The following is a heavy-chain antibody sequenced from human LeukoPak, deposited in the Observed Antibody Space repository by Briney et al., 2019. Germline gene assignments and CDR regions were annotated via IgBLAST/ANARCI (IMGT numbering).Heavy chain of an antibody. J-gene: IGHJ5*02. V-gene: IGHV4-59*08. CDR2: IYYSGST. Sequence: KSSETLSLTCTVSGGSISSYYWSWIRQPPGKGLEWIGYIYYSGSTNYNPSLKSRVTISVDTSKNQFSLKLSSVTAADTAVYYCARQLPRNPGIAAVLGWFDPWGQGTLVTVSS. CDR1: GGSISSYY. D-gene: IGHD6-13*01. CDR3: ARQLPRNPGIAAVLGWFDP.